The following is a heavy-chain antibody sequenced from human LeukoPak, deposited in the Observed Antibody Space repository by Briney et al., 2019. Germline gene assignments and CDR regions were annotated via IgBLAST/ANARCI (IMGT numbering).Heavy chain of an antibody. D-gene: IGHD2-2*01. CDR3: ARDLGDIVVVPSAFTLP. J-gene: IGHJ5*02. Sequence: ASVTVSCKSYGYTFTSYGISWVRQAPGQGLEWMGWISAYNGNTNYAQKLQGRVTMTTDTSTSTAYMELRSPRSDETAVYYCARDLGDIVVVPSAFTLPWGQGTLVTVSS. CDR1: GYTFTSYG. CDR2: ISAYNGNT. V-gene: IGHV1-18*01.